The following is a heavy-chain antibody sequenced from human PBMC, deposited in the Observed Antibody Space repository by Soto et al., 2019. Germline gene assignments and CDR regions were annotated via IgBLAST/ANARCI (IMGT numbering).Heavy chain of an antibody. CDR2: IKSKTGGGTT. CDR1: GFTFSNAW. V-gene: IGHV3-15*01. CDR3: TTSSFDGDGDNY. Sequence: PGRSLRLSCADSGFTFSNAWMSWVRQAPGKGLEWVGRIKSKTGGGTTDYAAPVKGRFTISRDDSKNTLYLQMNSLKTEDTAVYYCTTSSFDGDGDNYWGQGTLVTVSS. J-gene: IGHJ4*02. D-gene: IGHD4-17*01.